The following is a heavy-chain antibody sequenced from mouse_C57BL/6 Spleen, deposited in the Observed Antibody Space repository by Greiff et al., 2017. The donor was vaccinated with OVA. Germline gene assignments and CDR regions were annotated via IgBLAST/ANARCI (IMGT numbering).Heavy chain of an antibody. D-gene: IGHD2-3*01. CDR2: ISDGGSYT. CDR1: GFTFSSYA. V-gene: IGHV5-4*01. Sequence: EVQGVESGGGLVKPGGSLKLSCAASGFTFSSYALSWVRQTPEKRLAWVATISDGGSYTYYPDNVTGRFTIYRDNAKNKLYLQMSHLKSEDTAMYYCARDKGDGSYYFDDWGQGTTLTVSS. J-gene: IGHJ2*01. CDR3: ARDKGDGSYYFDD.